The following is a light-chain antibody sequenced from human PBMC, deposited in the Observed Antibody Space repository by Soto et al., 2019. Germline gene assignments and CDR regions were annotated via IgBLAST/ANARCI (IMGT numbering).Light chain of an antibody. Sequence: QSVLTQPRSVSGSPGQSVTISCTGTSSDVGGYNYVSWYQQHPGKAPKLMIYDVSKRPSGVPDRFSGPKSGNTASLTISGLQAEDEADYYCCSYAGSYRVFGTGTKVTVL. CDR2: DVS. CDR3: CSYAGSYRV. V-gene: IGLV2-11*01. CDR1: SSDVGGYNY. J-gene: IGLJ1*01.